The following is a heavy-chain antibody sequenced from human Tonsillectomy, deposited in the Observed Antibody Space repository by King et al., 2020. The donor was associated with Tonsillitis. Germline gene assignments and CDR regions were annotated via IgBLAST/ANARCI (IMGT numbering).Heavy chain of an antibody. D-gene: IGHD6-6*01. J-gene: IGHJ4*02. Sequence: VQLVQSGGGLVKPGGSLRLSCGPSGFIFSNAWMNWVRQAPGKGLEWVGRSKSKADGGAIDYAAAVEGRFTISRDDSKNTLYLQMNSLRTEDTAVYYCALHGLGDSSEYFDFWGQGTLVTVSS. CDR2: SKSKADGGAI. CDR1: GFIFSNAW. V-gene: IGHV3-15*07. CDR3: ALHGLGDSSEYFDF.